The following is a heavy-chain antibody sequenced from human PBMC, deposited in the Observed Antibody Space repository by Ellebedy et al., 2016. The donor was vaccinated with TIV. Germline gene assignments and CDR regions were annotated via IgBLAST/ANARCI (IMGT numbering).Heavy chain of an antibody. CDR1: GFTSCSYA. CDR3: ARDPTNGEEGRGLERPFDY. CDR2: ILYDGSNK. J-gene: IGHJ4*02. D-gene: IGHD3-10*01. Sequence: PGGSLRLSFAAPGFTSCSYAMHWVRQAPGKGLEWVAVILYDGSNKFYVDSVKGRFTISRDNSKNTVYLQMNSLTTEDTAVYYWARDPTNGEEGRGLERPFDYWGQGTLLTVSS. V-gene: IGHV3-30-3*01.